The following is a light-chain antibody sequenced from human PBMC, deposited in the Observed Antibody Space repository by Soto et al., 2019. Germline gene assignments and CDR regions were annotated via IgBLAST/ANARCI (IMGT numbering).Light chain of an antibody. V-gene: IGKV3-20*01. CDR2: GAS. CDR3: QQFGSSPEYT. CDR1: QSVSSSQ. Sequence: EIVLTQSPGTLSLSPGERATFSCRASQSVSSSQLAWYQQKPGQAPRLLIYGASTTATGIPDRFSGGGSGTDFTLTISRLEPEDFAVYYCQQFGSSPEYTFGQGTKLEVQ. J-gene: IGKJ2*01.